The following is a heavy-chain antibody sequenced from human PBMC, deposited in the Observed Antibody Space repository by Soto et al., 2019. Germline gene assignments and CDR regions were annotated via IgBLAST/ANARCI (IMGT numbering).Heavy chain of an antibody. Sequence: QVQLVQSGAEVKKPGASVKVSCKASGYTFTSYGISWVRQAPGQGLEWMGWIRAYNGNTNYPQKLRGRGTMTTDTSTSTVYLELRSLSSDATDVYSCARGGPPSLIWGQGTLVTVSS. J-gene: IGHJ4*02. V-gene: IGHV1-18*01. CDR3: ARGGPPSLI. CDR1: GYTFTSYG. CDR2: IRAYNGNT. D-gene: IGHD2-2*01.